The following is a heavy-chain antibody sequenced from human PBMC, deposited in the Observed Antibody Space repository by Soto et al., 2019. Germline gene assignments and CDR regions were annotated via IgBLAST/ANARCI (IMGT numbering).Heavy chain of an antibody. CDR1: GLTLSTSS. J-gene: IGHJ5*02. Sequence: PGGSLRLSCAASGLTLSTSSMNWVRQAPGKGLEWISYIRRHTSVTAYADSVKGRFTISRDNSKNTLYLQMNGLRAEDTAVYYSAKDLEYSGYDQTCFAPGAQGTLVTVSS. CDR3: AKDLEYSGYDQTCFAP. D-gene: IGHD5-12*01. V-gene: IGHV3-48*01. CDR2: IRRHTSVT.